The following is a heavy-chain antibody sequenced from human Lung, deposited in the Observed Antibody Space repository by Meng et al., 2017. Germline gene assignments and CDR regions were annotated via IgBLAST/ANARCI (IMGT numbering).Heavy chain of an antibody. CDR2: IIDSGST. Sequence: QVKLQQRGAGLLEPSGTLSLTCAVYGGSFRGYYWSWIRQPPGKGLEWIGEIIDSGSTNYNPSLKSRVTISVDTAKNQFSLRVTSVTAADRAVYYCVRRTYSSGGYFDYWGQGTLVTVSS. D-gene: IGHD6-19*01. J-gene: IGHJ4*02. CDR3: VRRTYSSGGYFDY. CDR1: GGSFRGYY. V-gene: IGHV4-34*02.